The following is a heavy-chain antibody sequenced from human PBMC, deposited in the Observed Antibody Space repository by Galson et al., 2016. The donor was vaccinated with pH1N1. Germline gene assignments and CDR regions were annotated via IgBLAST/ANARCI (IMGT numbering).Heavy chain of an antibody. J-gene: IGHJ4*02. CDR1: GFTFSIYG. Sequence: SLRLSCAASGFTFSIYGMHWVRQAPGKGLEWVAVIWYDGSHKYYVASVKGRVSISRDNSKNTLYLQMNSLRVEDTAVYYCATDSVGGAAGSGYWGQGTLVTVSS. CDR2: IWYDGSHK. D-gene: IGHD6-13*01. CDR3: ATDSVGGAAGSGY. V-gene: IGHV3-33*01.